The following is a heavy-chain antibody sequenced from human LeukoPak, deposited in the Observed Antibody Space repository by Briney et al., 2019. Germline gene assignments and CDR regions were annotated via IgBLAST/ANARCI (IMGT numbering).Heavy chain of an antibody. V-gene: IGHV1-2*02. CDR2: INPDSGGT. Sequence: ASVKVSCKASGYTFTGYYMHWVRQAPGQGLEWMGWINPDSGGTNYAQKFQGRVTMTRDTSISTAYMELSRLRSDDTAVYYCAREYKPDLGLLLYPDNFDYWGQGTLVTVSS. D-gene: IGHD2-2*02. J-gene: IGHJ4*02. CDR3: AREYKPDLGLLLYPDNFDY. CDR1: GYTFTGYY.